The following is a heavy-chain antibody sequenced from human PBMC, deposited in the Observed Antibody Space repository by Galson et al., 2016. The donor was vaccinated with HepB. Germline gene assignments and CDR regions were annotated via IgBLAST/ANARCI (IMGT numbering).Heavy chain of an antibody. J-gene: IGHJ4*02. CDR2: LKSDGRGT. CDR3: ANHRG. CDR1: GFTFSSHW. V-gene: IGHV3-74*01. Sequence: SLRLSCAASGFTFSSHWMHWVRQAPGKGLVCVSRLKSDGRGTFYADSVKGRFTISRDNAKNTLYLQMNSLRAEDTAVYYCANHRGWGQGTLVTVSS. D-gene: IGHD1-14*01.